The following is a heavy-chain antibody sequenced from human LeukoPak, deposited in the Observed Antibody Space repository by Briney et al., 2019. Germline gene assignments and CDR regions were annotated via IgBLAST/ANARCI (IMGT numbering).Heavy chain of an antibody. CDR3: ARVAAEVVGLPGAIGFGWLRRDYYYMDV. J-gene: IGHJ6*03. CDR1: GFTVSSNS. CDR2: IYSDNI. Sequence: GGSLRLSCTVSGFTVSSNSMSWVRQAPGKGLEWVSFIYSDNIHYSDSVKGRFTISRDNSKNTLYLQMNSLRVEDTAVYYCARVAAEVVGLPGAIGFGWLRRDYYYMDVWGKGTTVTVSS. D-gene: IGHD2-2*02. V-gene: IGHV3-53*01.